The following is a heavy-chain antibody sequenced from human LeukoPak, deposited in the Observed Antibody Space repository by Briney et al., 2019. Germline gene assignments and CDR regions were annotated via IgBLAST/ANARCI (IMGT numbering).Heavy chain of an antibody. D-gene: IGHD2-2*01. Sequence: SETLSLTCTVSGGSISSHYWSWIRQPPGKGLEWIGYIYYSGSTNYNPSLKSRVTISVDTSKNQFSLKLSSVTAADTAVYYCARDVLVPTPGDIVVVPAAHYNWFDPWGQGTLVTVSS. V-gene: IGHV4-59*11. CDR3: ARDVLVPTPGDIVVVPAAHYNWFDP. CDR1: GGSISSHY. CDR2: IYYSGST. J-gene: IGHJ5*02.